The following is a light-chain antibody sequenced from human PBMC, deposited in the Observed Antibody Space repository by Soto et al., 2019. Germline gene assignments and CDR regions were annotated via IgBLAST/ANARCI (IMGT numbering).Light chain of an antibody. CDR2: EVT. Sequence: QSALTQPASVSGSPGQSITISCTGTPTDIRRYNYVSWYQQFPGKVPKLLIYEVTYRPSGVSARFSGSKSGSTASLTISGLQAEDEADYYCSSYSTTSSPHVLFGGGTKVTVL. CDR1: PTDIRRYNY. J-gene: IGLJ2*01. CDR3: SSYSTTSSPHVL. V-gene: IGLV2-14*01.